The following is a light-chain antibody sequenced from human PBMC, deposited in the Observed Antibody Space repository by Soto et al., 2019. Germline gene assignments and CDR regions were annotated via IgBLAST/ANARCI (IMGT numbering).Light chain of an antibody. Sequence: EIVLTQSPDNLSLSPGERSTLSCRASQSVSSNSLAWYQQRPGQAPRLLIHGASSRAIGIPDRFSGSWSGKDFTLTISRLEPEDFVVYYCQQYGSSHPLTFGGGTKVEIK. CDR3: QQYGSSHPLT. J-gene: IGKJ4*01. V-gene: IGKV3-20*01. CDR2: GAS. CDR1: QSVSSNS.